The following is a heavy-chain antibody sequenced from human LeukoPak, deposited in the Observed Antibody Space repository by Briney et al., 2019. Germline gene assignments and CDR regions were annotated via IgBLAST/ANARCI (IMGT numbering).Heavy chain of an antibody. CDR1: GASISSFH. CDR2: IYSSGST. Sequence: PSETLPLTCTVSGASISSFHWTWIRQPAGKGLEWIGLIYSSGSTIYNPSLKSRVAMSVDMTKNQLSLKLSSVTAADTAMYYCARKDGDYWGQGTLVTVSS. J-gene: IGHJ4*02. CDR3: ARKDGDY. V-gene: IGHV4-4*07.